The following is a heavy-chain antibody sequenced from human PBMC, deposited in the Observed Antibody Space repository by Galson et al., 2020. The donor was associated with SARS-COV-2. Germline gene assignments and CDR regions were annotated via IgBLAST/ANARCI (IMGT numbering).Heavy chain of an antibody. J-gene: IGHJ3*02. CDR3: ARDNLYYYDSSGYVGAFDI. V-gene: IGHV1-46*03. CDR1: GYTFTSYY. D-gene: IGHD3-22*01. Sequence: ASVKVSCKASGYTFTSYYMHWVRQAPGQGLEWMGIINPSGGSTSYAQKFQGRVTMTRDTSTSTVYMELSSLRSEDTAVYYCARDNLYYYDSSGYVGAFDIWGQGTMVTVSS. CDR2: INPSGGST.